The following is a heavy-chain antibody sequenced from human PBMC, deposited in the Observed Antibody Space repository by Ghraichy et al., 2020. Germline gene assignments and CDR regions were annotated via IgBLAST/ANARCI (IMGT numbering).Heavy chain of an antibody. Sequence: ASVKVSCKASGYTFTSYDINWVRQATGQGLEWMGWMNPNSGNTGYAQKFQGRVTMTRNTSISTAYMELSSLRSEDTAVYYCARAYTTWYYDFWSGYNSYNWFDPWGQGTLVTVSS. V-gene: IGHV1-8*01. CDR3: ARAYTTWYYDFWSGYNSYNWFDP. CDR2: MNPNSGNT. D-gene: IGHD3-3*01. J-gene: IGHJ5*02. CDR1: GYTFTSYD.